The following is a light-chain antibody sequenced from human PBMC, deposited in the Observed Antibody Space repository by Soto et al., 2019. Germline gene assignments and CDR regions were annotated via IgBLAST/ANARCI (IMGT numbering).Light chain of an antibody. CDR1: QSVKTF. CDR2: DVS. CDR3: QQRSNWPPIT. J-gene: IGKJ5*01. V-gene: IGKV3-11*01. Sequence: EIVLTQSPATLSLSPGERATLSCRASQSVKTFLVWYPQRPGQAPRLLIHDVSHRAAGIPARFSGSGFGTDFTLTISSLEPEDAAVYYCQQRSNWPPITFGQGTRLEIK.